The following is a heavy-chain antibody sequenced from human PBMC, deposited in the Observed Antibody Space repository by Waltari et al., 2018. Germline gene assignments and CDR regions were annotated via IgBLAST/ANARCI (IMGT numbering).Heavy chain of an antibody. CDR3: ATLEGYSYGSDAFDI. CDR1: GGSISSYS. J-gene: IGHJ3*02. V-gene: IGHV4-59*01. D-gene: IGHD5-18*01. Sequence: QVQLQESGPGLVKPSETLSLTCTVSGGSISSYSLSWIRQPPGKGLEWIGYIYYSGSTNYNPSLKSRVTISVDTSKNQFSLKLSSVTAADTAVYYCATLEGYSYGSDAFDIWGQGTMVTVSS. CDR2: IYYSGST.